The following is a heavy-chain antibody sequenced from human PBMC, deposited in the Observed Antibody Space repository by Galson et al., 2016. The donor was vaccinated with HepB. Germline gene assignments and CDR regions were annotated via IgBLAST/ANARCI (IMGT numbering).Heavy chain of an antibody. CDR1: GFIFSPYG. CDR3: AKQVIGPTDCGPCDH. J-gene: IGHJ4*02. V-gene: IGHV3-30*18. CDR2: ISYGGTHE. D-gene: IGHD2-21*02. Sequence: SLRLSCAASGFIFSPYGMHWVRQAPGKGLEWVAFISYGGTHEFYADSVKGRFTISRDNSKDTLYLQMNSLRGDDTAVYYCAKQVIGPTDCGPCDHWGQGTLVTVS.